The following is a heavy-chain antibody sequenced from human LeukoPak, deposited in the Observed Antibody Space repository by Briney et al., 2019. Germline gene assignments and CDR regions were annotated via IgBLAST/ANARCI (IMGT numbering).Heavy chain of an antibody. J-gene: IGHJ4*02. Sequence: SESLSLTCTVSGGSISSSNYYWGWIQQPPGKGLEWIGSIYHSGSTYYNPSLKSRVTISVDTSKHQFSLKLSSVTAADTAVYYCARLLKSRQATDWGEGTLVTVSS. V-gene: IGHV4-39*07. CDR2: IYHSGST. CDR3: ARLLKSRQATD. CDR1: GGSISSSNYY.